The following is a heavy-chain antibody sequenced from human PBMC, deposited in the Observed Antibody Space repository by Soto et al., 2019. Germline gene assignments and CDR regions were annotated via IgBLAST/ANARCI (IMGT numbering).Heavy chain of an antibody. Sequence: QVQLVQSGAEVRKPGASVKVSCKASGYPYTNSYMHWGRQAPGQGIEWMGWIHPNTGGTKYAQKFQGRVTMTRDTSVSTVYRGMNRLTLEDTAISFCAREFSNRGRCRQAGNCAIDMWGQGTRVT. CDR1: GYPYTNSY. CDR2: IHPNTGGT. V-gene: IGHV1-2*02. J-gene: IGHJ6*01. CDR3: AREFSNRGRCRQAGNCAIDM. D-gene: IGHD4-4*01.